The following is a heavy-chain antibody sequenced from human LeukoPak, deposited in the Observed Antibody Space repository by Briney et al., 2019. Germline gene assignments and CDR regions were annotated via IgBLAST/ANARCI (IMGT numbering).Heavy chain of an antibody. CDR2: ISYDGSNK. V-gene: IGHV3-30*04. CDR1: GFTFSSYA. Sequence: GGSLRLSCAASGFTFSSYAMHWVRQAPGKGLEWVAVISYDGSNKYHADSVKGRFTISRDNSKNTLYLQMNSLRAEDTAVYYCASRPELPATDTRFDYWGRGTLVTVSS. J-gene: IGHJ4*02. CDR3: ASRPELPATDTRFDY. D-gene: IGHD1-7*01.